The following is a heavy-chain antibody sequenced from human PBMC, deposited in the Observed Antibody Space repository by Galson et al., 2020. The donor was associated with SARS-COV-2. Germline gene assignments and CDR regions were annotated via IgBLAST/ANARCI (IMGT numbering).Heavy chain of an antibody. CDR3: ARDYVVVVITLYYYYGMDV. V-gene: IGHV4-34*01. CDR2: INHSGST. Sequence: SETLSLTCAVYGGSFSGYYWSWIRQHPGKGLEWIGEINHSGSTNYNPSLKSRVTISVDTSKNQFSLKLSSVTAADTAVYYCARDYVVVVITLYYYYGMDVWGQGTTVTVSS. J-gene: IGHJ6*02. CDR1: GGSFSGYY. D-gene: IGHD3-22*01.